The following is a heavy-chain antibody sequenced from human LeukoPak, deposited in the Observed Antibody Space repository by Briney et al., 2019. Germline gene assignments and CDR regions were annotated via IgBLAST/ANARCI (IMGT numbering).Heavy chain of an antibody. CDR3: ARPEEADYYDSSGYVNY. D-gene: IGHD3-22*01. CDR1: GFTFSDYY. CDR2: ISSSGSTI. J-gene: IGHJ4*02. Sequence: PGRSLRLSCAASGFTFSDYYMSWIRQAPGKGLEWVSYISSSGSTIYYADSVKGRFTISRDNAKNSLYLQMNSLRAEDTAVYYCARPEEADYYDSSGYVNYWGQGTLVTVSS. V-gene: IGHV3-11*01.